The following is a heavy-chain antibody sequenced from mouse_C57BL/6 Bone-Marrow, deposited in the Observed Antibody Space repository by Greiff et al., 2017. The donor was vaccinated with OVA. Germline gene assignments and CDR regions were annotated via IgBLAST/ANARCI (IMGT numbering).Heavy chain of an antibody. J-gene: IGHJ3*01. CDR3: ARSWFAY. Sequence: QVQLQQPGAELVRPGASVKLSCKASGYTFTSYWMLWVKQRPGQGLEWIGMIHPNSGSTNYNEKFKSKATLTVDKSSSTDYMQLSSLTSEDSAVYYCARSWFAYWGQGTLVTVSA. CDR1: GYTFTSYW. CDR2: IHPNSGST. V-gene: IGHV1-64*01.